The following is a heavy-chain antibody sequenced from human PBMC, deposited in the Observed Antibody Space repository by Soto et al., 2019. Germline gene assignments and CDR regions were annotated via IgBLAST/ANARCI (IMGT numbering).Heavy chain of an antibody. CDR2: ISGSGGRT. Sequence: EVQLLESGGGLVQPGGSLRLSCAASGFTFSSYAMSWVRQAPGKGLEWVSAISGSGGRTYYADSVKGRFTISRANSKTTRYLQMNSRRADDTAVYYCAKAYEVLGVVIHPCDYWGQGTLVTVSS. J-gene: IGHJ4*02. CDR1: GFTFSSYA. D-gene: IGHD3-3*01. CDR3: AKAYEVLGVVIHPCDY. V-gene: IGHV3-23*01.